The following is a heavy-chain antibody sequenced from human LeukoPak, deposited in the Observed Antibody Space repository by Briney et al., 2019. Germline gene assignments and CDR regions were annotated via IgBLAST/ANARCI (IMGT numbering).Heavy chain of an antibody. J-gene: IGHJ6*02. CDR3: ARGPQYYYDSSGYYYDYYYYGMDV. V-gene: IGHV3-30*03. CDR1: GFTFSSYG. D-gene: IGHD3-22*01. Sequence: GRSLRLSCAASGFTFSSYGMHWVRQAPGKGLEWVAVISYDGSNKYYADSVKGRFTISRDNSKNTLYLQMNSLRAEDTAVYYCARGPQYYYDSSGYYYDYYYYGMDVWGQGTTVTVSS. CDR2: ISYDGSNK.